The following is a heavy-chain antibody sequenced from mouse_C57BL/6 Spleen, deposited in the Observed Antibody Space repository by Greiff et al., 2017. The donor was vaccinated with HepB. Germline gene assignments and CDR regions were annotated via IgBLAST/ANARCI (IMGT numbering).Heavy chain of an antibody. V-gene: IGHV1-63*01. D-gene: IGHD1-1*01. CDR1: GYTFTNYW. J-gene: IGHJ4*01. CDR2: IYPGGGYT. Sequence: VQLQQSGAELVRPGTSVKMSCKASGYTFTNYWIGWAKQRPGHGLEWIGDIYPGGGYTNYNEKFKGKATLTADKSSSTAYMQFSSLTSEDSAIYYCARWGYGSSYDYAMDYWGQGTSVTVSS. CDR3: ARWGYGSSYDYAMDY.